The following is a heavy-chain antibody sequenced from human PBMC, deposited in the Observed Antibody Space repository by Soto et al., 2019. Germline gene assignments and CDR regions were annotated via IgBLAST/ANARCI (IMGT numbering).Heavy chain of an antibody. Sequence: AGGSLRLSCAASGFTVSSDSMTWVRQAPGKGLEWISIIYSDNNTDYADSVKGRFTISRDNSKNTLYLQMNSLRAEDTAVYYCAKKESITMVFDIWGQGTMVTVSS. CDR1: GFTVSSDS. CDR2: IYSDNNT. D-gene: IGHD3-10*01. J-gene: IGHJ3*02. CDR3: AKKESITMVFDI. V-gene: IGHV3-53*01.